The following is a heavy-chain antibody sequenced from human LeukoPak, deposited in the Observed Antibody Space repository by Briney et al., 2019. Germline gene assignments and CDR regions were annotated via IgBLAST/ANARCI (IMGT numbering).Heavy chain of an antibody. CDR3: ARGNSSPRRALFDY. D-gene: IGHD6-13*01. J-gene: IGHJ4*02. V-gene: IGHV4-34*01. Sequence: ASETLSLTCAVYGGSFSGYYWSWIRQPPGKGLEWIGEINHSGSTNYNPSLKSRVTISVDTSKNQFSLKLSSVTAADTAVYYCARGNSSPRRALFDYWGQGTLVTVSS. CDR2: INHSGST. CDR1: GGSFSGYY.